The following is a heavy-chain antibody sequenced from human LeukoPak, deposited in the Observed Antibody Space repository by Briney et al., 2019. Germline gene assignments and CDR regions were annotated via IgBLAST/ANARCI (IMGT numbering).Heavy chain of an antibody. J-gene: IGHJ4*02. V-gene: IGHV3-7*01. Sequence: GGSLRLSCAASGFTFSSYWMSWVRQAPGKGLEWVANIKQDGSEKYYTDSVKGRFTISRDNAKNSLYLQMNSLRAEDTAVYYCASFGDCSSTSCFSFDFWGQGTLVTVSS. CDR1: GFTFSSYW. CDR2: IKQDGSEK. CDR3: ASFGDCSSTSCFSFDF. D-gene: IGHD2-2*01.